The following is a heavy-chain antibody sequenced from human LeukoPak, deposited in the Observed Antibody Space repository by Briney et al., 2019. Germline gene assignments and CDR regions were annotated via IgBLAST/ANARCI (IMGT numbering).Heavy chain of an antibody. CDR1: GYTFTGYY. V-gene: IGHV1-2*02. Sequence: GASVKVSCKASGYTFTGYYMHWVRQAPGQGLEWMGWINPNSGGTNYAQKFQGRVTTTRDTSISTAYMELSRLRSDDTAVYYCARVEYSGSSDAFDIWGQGTMVTVSS. D-gene: IGHD1-26*01. J-gene: IGHJ3*02. CDR2: INPNSGGT. CDR3: ARVEYSGSSDAFDI.